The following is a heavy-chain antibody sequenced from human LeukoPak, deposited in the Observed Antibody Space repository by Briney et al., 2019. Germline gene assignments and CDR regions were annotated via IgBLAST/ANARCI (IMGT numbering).Heavy chain of an antibody. J-gene: IGHJ5*02. CDR1: GYTFTNSG. V-gene: IGHV1-18*01. D-gene: IGHD2-2*01. CDR3: ARAPRGDVVVPVASTFDP. CDR2: ISAYNGKT. Sequence: ASVKVSCKASGYTFTNSGVSWVRQAPGQGLEWVGWISAYNGKTNYVQKLQGRVTMTTDTSTNTAYKELRSLRSDDTAVYYYARAPRGDVVVPVASTFDPWGQGTLVTVSS.